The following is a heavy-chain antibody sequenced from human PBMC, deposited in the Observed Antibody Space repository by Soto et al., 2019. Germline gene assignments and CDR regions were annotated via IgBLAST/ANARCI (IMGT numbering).Heavy chain of an antibody. J-gene: IGHJ4*02. CDR3: ARDLANYYDSSGYSV. CDR1: GYTFTSYY. Sequence: QVQLVQSGAEVKKPGASVKVSCKASGYTFTSYYMHWVGQAPGQGLEWMGIINPSGGSTSYAQKYQGRVTMTRDTSTSTVYMELSSLRSEDTAVYYCARDLANYYDSSGYSVWGQGTLVTVSS. CDR2: INPSGGST. V-gene: IGHV1-46*01. D-gene: IGHD3-22*01.